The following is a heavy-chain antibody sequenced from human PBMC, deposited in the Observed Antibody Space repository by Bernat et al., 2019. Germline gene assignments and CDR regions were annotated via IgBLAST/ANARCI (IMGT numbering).Heavy chain of an antibody. V-gene: IGHV3-49*05. Sequence: EVQLVESGGGLVKPGRSLRLSCTASGFTFGDYAMSWFRQAPGKGLEWLGFIRSKAYGGTTEYAASVKGRFTISRDDSKSIAYLQMNSLKTEDTAVYYCTRDIGVLRFLEWLLYGFDYWGQGTLVTVSS. CDR1: GFTFGDYA. D-gene: IGHD3-3*01. CDR2: IRSKAYGGTT. CDR3: TRDIGVLRFLEWLLYGFDY. J-gene: IGHJ4*02.